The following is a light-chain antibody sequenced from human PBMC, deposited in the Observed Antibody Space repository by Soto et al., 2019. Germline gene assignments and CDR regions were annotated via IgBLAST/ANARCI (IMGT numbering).Light chain of an antibody. CDR2: EVS. V-gene: IGLV2-14*01. J-gene: IGLJ1*01. CDR1: GSDVGDYDY. Sequence: QSALTQPASVSGSPGESITISCTGTGSDVGDYDYVSWYQHHPGKAPKLMIYEVSNRPSGVSNRFSGSKSGNTASLTISGLPAEDEADYFCSSYTSSQAYVFGTETKVTVL. CDR3: SSYTSSQAYV.